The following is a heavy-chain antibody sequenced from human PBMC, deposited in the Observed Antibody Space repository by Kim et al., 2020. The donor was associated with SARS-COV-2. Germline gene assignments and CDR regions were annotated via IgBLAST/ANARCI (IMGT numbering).Heavy chain of an antibody. CDR3: AIGYSGSEIDY. Sequence: NADSLKGRFTISRDNAKNSLYLQMNSLRAEDTAVYYCAIGYSGSEIDYWGQGTLVTVSS. V-gene: IGHV3-21*01. D-gene: IGHD1-26*01. J-gene: IGHJ4*02.